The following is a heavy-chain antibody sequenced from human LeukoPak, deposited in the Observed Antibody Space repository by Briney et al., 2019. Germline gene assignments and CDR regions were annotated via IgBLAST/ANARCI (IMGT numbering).Heavy chain of an antibody. J-gene: IGHJ4*02. Sequence: GGSLRLSCAASGFTCSPCGMTWVRQAPGKGLEWVAAISSSGDSTAHADSVKGRFTISRDNSKNTVFLQMNSLRAEDTAVYYCAKTPGGYLDYWGQGTRVTVS. CDR2: ISSSGDST. V-gene: IGHV3-23*01. CDR1: GFTCSPCG. CDR3: AKTPGGYLDY.